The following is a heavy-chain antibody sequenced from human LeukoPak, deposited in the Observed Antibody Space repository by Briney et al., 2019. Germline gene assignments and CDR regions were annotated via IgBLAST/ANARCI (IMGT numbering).Heavy chain of an antibody. V-gene: IGHV3-21*01. Sequence: NSGGSLRLSCAASGLTFSSYSMNWVRQAPGKGLEWVSSISSSSNYIYYADSVKGRFTISRDNAKNSLYLQMNSLRAEDTVVYYCARVPHAMVRGVILKEFYFDYWGQGTLVTVSS. CDR2: ISSSSNYI. CDR3: ARVPHAMVRGVILKEFYFDY. D-gene: IGHD3-10*01. CDR1: GLTFSSYS. J-gene: IGHJ4*02.